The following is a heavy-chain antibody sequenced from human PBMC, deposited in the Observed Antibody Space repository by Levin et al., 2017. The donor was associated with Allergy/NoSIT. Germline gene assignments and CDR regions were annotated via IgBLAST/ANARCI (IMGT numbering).Heavy chain of an antibody. CDR2: ISSSSSYI. CDR1: GFTFSSYS. Sequence: GESLKISCAASGFTFSSYSMNWVRQAPGKGLEWVSSISSSSSYIYYADSVKGRFTISRDNAKNSLYLQMNSLRAEDTAVYYCARDKWRWHLAAAGDDAFDIWGQGTMVTVSS. V-gene: IGHV3-21*01. J-gene: IGHJ3*02. CDR3: ARDKWRWHLAAAGDDAFDI. D-gene: IGHD6-13*01.